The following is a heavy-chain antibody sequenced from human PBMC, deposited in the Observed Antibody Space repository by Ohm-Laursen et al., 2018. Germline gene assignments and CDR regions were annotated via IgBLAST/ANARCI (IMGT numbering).Heavy chain of an antibody. CDR3: AKVRVNYYYYYGMDV. J-gene: IGHJ6*02. D-gene: IGHD4-11*01. CDR2: ISGSGGST. Sequence: SLRLSCSASGSTFSSYAMSWVRQAPGKGLEWVSAISGSGGSTYYADSVKGRFTISRDNSKNTLYLQMNSLRAEDTAVYYCAKVRVNYYYYYGMDVWGQGTTVTVSS. V-gene: IGHV3-23*01. CDR1: GSTFSSYA.